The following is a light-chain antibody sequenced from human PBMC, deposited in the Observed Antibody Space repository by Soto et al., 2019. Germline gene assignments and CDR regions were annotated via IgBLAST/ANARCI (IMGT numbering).Light chain of an antibody. Sequence: DIQVTQSPSTLSAAVGDRVTITCRASQTISSWLAWYQQKPGKAPKLLIYKASTLKSGVPSRFSGSGSGTEFTLTISSLQPDDFATYYCQHYNTYPWAFAQGTKVDIK. CDR3: QHYNTYPWA. V-gene: IGKV1-5*03. J-gene: IGKJ1*01. CDR2: KAS. CDR1: QTISSW.